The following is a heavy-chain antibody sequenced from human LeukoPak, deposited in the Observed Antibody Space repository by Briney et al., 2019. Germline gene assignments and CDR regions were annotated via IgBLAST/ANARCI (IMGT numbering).Heavy chain of an antibody. CDR2: ISWDGGRT. CDR3: AKDSGSYSLYFHH. Sequence: GGSLRLSCAASGFTFDDYTMHWVRQAPGKGLEWVSLISWDGGRTYYAASVKGRFTISRDNSKNSLYLQMSSLRTEDTALYYCAKDSGSYSLYFHHWGQGTLVTVSS. V-gene: IGHV3-43*01. J-gene: IGHJ1*01. D-gene: IGHD1-26*01. CDR1: GFTFDDYT.